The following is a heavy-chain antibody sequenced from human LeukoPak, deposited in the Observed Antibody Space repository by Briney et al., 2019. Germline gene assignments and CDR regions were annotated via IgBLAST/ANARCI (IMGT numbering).Heavy chain of an antibody. Sequence: ASVKVSCKASGYTFTSYDINWVRQATGQGLEWMGRVSPYNGNTYYSQRFQDRDTITKDTSTGTAYMDLRNLRTDDTAMYYCARNGRVRRVVKDLFEYWGQGTLVAVSS. D-gene: IGHD3-10*01. CDR2: VSPYNGNT. V-gene: IGHV1-18*01. CDR1: GYTFTSYD. J-gene: IGHJ4*02. CDR3: ARNGRVRRVVKDLFEY.